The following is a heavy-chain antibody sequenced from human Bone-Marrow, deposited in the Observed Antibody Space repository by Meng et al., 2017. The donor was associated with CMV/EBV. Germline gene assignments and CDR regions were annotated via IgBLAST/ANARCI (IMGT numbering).Heavy chain of an antibody. V-gene: IGHV3-74*01. CDR1: GFSLSSYW. D-gene: IGHD3-22*01. J-gene: IGHJ4*02. Sequence: GESLKISCAASGFSLSSYWMHWVRQAPGKGLVWVSRIYSDGTSTTYADFVKGRFTISRDNAKNTLYLQMNSLRAEDTAVYYCASSPRGWLHEYWGQGTLVTVSS. CDR2: IYSDGTST. CDR3: ASSPRGWLHEY.